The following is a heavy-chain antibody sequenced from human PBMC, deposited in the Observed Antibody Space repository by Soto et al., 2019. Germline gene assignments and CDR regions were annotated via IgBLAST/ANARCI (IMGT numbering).Heavy chain of an antibody. CDR2: ISYDGSNK. Sequence: PGGSLRLSCAASGFTFSSYGMHWVRQAPGKGLEWVAVISYDGSNKYYADSVKGRFTISRDNSKNTLYLQMNSLRAEGTAVYYCASREPPFDYWGQGTLVTVSS. V-gene: IGHV3-30*03. J-gene: IGHJ4*02. D-gene: IGHD1-26*01. CDR3: ASREPPFDY. CDR1: GFTFSSYG.